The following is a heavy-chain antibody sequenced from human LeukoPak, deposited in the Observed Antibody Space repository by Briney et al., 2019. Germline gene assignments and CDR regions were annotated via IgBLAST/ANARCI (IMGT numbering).Heavy chain of an antibody. CDR3: AETDPHGRSSGASCYDY. CDR1: GFTFSSYA. Sequence: GAPLRLSCAASGFTFSSYAMSWVRQSPGEGLEWLSAISGSGGCTYYAASVKGRFTISRNNAKNTRYLRMNSLRAEDTAGYYCAETDPHGRSSGASCYDYWGQGTLVTVSS. D-gene: IGHD2-15*01. V-gene: IGHV3-23*01. CDR2: ISGSGGCT. J-gene: IGHJ4*02.